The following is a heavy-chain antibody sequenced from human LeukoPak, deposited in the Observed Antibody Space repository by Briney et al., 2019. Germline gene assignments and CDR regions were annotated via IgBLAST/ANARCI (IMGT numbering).Heavy chain of an antibody. CDR2: IKQDGSEK. J-gene: IGHJ5*02. CDR1: GFTFSSYW. Sequence: GGSLRLSCAASGFTFSSYWMSWVRQAPGKGLEWVANIKQDGSEKHYVDSAKGRFTISRDNAKNSLYLQMNSLRAEDMAVYYCARGCSGGSCYESKFDPWGQGTLVTVSS. CDR3: ARGCSGGSCYESKFDP. V-gene: IGHV3-7*01. D-gene: IGHD2-15*01.